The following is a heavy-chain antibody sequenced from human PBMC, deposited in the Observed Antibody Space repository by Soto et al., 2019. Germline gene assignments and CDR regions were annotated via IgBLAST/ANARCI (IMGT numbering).Heavy chain of an antibody. CDR2: ISSSSSYI. Sequence: GGSLSLSCAASGFTFSSYSMTWVRQAPGKGLEWVSSISSSSSYIYYADSVKGRFTISRDNAKNSLYLQMNSLRAEDTAVYYCARDYYDSSGYLAAFDIWGQGTMVTVSS. CDR1: GFTFSSYS. CDR3: ARDYYDSSGYLAAFDI. J-gene: IGHJ3*02. D-gene: IGHD3-22*01. V-gene: IGHV3-21*01.